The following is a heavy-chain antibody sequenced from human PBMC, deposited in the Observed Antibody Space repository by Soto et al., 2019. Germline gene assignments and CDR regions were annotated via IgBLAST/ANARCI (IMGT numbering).Heavy chain of an antibody. V-gene: IGHV3-33*01. CDR1: GFTFSSYG. CDR2: IWYDGSNK. Sequence: GGSLRLSCAASGFTFSSYGMHWVRQAPGKGLEWVAVIWYDGSNKYYADSVKGRFTISRDNSKNTLYLQMNSLRAEDTAVYYCAREGGSSSCFDYWGEGTMVTVYS. D-gene: IGHD6-6*01. J-gene: IGHJ4*02. CDR3: AREGGSSSCFDY.